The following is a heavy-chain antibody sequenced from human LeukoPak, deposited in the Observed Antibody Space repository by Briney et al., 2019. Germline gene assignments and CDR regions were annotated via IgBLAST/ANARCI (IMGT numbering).Heavy chain of an antibody. V-gene: IGHV3-23*01. Sequence: GGSLRLSCAASGFTLGSYGMSWVRQAPGKGLEWVSAISGSGGSTYYADSVKGRFTISRDNSKNTLYLQMSSLRAEDTAVYYCAKGVAVVPAGIEYYFDYWGQGTLVTVSS. CDR1: GFTLGSYG. CDR2: ISGSGGST. J-gene: IGHJ4*02. CDR3: AKGVAVVPAGIEYYFDY. D-gene: IGHD2-2*01.